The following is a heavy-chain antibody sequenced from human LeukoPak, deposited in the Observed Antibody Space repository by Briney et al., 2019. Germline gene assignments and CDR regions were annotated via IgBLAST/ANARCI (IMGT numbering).Heavy chain of an antibody. Sequence: GGSLRLSCAASGFTFSSYWMSWVRQAPGKGLEWVANIKQDGSEKYYVDSVKGRFTISRDNAKNSLYLQMNSLRAEDTAVYYCARDSGRVKLYSSSWYYSDYWGQGTLVTVSS. CDR1: GFTFSSYW. V-gene: IGHV3-7*01. CDR2: IKQDGSEK. D-gene: IGHD6-13*01. J-gene: IGHJ4*02. CDR3: ARDSGRVKLYSSSWYYSDY.